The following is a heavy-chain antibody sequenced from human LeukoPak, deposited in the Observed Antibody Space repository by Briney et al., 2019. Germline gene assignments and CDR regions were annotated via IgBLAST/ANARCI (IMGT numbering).Heavy chain of an antibody. CDR2: ISAYNGNT. D-gene: IGHD1-26*01. V-gene: IGHV1-18*01. CDR1: GYTFTSYG. CDR3: ARSLWELTAFDI. Sequence: ASVKVSCKASGYTFTSYGISWVRQAPGQGLEWMGWISAYNGNTNYAQKLQGRVTVTTDTSTSTAYMELRSLRSDDTAVYYCARSLWELTAFDIWGQGTMVTVSS. J-gene: IGHJ3*02.